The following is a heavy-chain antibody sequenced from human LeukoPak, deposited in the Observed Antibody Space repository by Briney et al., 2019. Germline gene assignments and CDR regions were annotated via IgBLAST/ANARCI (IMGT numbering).Heavy chain of an antibody. CDR2: IYKSAIT. D-gene: IGHD3-10*01. J-gene: IGHJ6*03. Sequence: GGSLRLSCAASGFTVSSNYMTWVRQAPGKGLEWVSVIYKSAITYYADTVRGRFTISRNNSKNTLYLQMNSLRAEDTAVYYCARSLRVRGVPDYMDVWGKGTTVTISS. CDR1: GFTVSSNY. V-gene: IGHV3-53*01. CDR3: ARSLRVRGVPDYMDV.